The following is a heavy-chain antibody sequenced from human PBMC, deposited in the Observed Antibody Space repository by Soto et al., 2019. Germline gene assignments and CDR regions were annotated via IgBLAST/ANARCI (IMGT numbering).Heavy chain of an antibody. CDR1: GDTFSGYP. J-gene: IGHJ4*02. CDR2: IIPVFGTT. D-gene: IGHD3-10*01. CDR3: ARDGGFGELKY. Sequence: QVQLVQSGAELKKPGSSVKVSCKASGDTFSGYPINWVRQAPGEGLEWMGRIIPVFGTTNDAQRFEGRVTFTADESTNTAYRELRGLLSEDTVVYYCARDGGFGELKYWGPGTLVTVSS. V-gene: IGHV1-69*18.